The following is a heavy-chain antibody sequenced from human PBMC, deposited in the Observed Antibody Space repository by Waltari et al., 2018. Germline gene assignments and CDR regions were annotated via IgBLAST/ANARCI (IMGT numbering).Heavy chain of an antibody. V-gene: IGHV3-7*01. CDR2: IRNEGDAK. D-gene: IGHD1-1*01. CDR1: GFTFSDYW. Sequence: DVQLVESGGGLVQPGGSLRLSCAASGFTFSDYWMSWVRQAPGKGREGVANIRNEGDAKDYADSAKGRFTISRDNAKNSLFLQMNGLRAEDTAVYFCARVFNDNDAADYWGQGTLVIVSS. CDR3: ARVFNDNDAADY. J-gene: IGHJ4*02.